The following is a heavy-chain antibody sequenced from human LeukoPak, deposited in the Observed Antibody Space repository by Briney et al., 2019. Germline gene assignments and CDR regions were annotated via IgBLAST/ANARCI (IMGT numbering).Heavy chain of an antibody. CDR3: ARYGSGSYYTLDYYYYYGMDV. CDR1: GGSISSYY. Sequence: SETLSLTCTVSGGSISSYYWSWIRQPPGKGLEWIAYISDIGSINYNPSLKSRVTISVDTSKNQFSLKLSSVTAADTAVYYCARYGSGSYYTLDYYYYYGMDVWGQGTTVTVSS. J-gene: IGHJ6*02. V-gene: IGHV4-59*01. CDR2: ISDIGSI. D-gene: IGHD3-10*01.